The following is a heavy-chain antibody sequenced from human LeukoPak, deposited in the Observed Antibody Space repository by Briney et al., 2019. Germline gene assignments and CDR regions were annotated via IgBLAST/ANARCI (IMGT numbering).Heavy chain of an antibody. V-gene: IGHV4-34*01. CDR3: ARAGDSSGYCDS. CDR2: INHSGST. D-gene: IGHD3-22*01. CDR1: GGSFSGYY. Sequence: SETLSLTCGVYGGSFSGYYWSWLREPPGKALEWIGEINHSGSTNYSPSLMSRLTISVDTSKNHCSLKLSSVTAADTAVYYCARAGDSSGYCDSWAQGTLVTVSS. J-gene: IGHJ4*02.